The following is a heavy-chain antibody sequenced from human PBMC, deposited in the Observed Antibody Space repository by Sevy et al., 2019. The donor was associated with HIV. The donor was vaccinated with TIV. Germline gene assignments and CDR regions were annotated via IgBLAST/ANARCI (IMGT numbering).Heavy chain of an antibody. CDR1: GFTFAKYS. V-gene: IGHV3-23*01. Sequence: GRSLRLSCAASGFTFAKYSMSWVRQAPGKGLEWVSTFSFGCGRINYADSVKGRFTISRVDSKNTLFLQMNSLRAEDTATYFCAREGCTQPHDYWGQGTLVTVSS. CDR3: AREGCTQPHDY. CDR2: FSFGCGRI. J-gene: IGHJ4*02. D-gene: IGHD2-8*01.